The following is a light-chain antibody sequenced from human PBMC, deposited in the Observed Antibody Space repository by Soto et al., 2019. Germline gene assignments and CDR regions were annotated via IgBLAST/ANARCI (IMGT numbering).Light chain of an antibody. V-gene: IGKV2-30*01. CDR1: QSLVYSDGNTY. J-gene: IGKJ4*01. Sequence: DVVMTQSPLSLPVTLGQPASISCRSSQSLVYSDGNTYLNWFHQRPGQAPRRLIYKVSNRDSGVPDRFRGSGSGTDFTLKISRVEAEDVGVYYCMQGTYWPRLTFGGGTKVEIK. CDR2: KVS. CDR3: MQGTYWPRLT.